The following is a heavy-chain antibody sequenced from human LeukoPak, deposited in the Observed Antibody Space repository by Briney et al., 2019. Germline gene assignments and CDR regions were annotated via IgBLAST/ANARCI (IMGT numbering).Heavy chain of an antibody. CDR2: MNPNSGNT. V-gene: IGHV1-8*03. Sequence: GASVTVSCKASGYTFTSYYMHWVRQAPGQGLEWMGWMNPNSGNTGYGQKFQGRVTITRNTSISTAYMELSSLRSEDTAVYYCARGPYYYGSGSPYYYYMDVWGKGTTVTVSS. CDR3: ARGPYYYGSGSPYYYYMDV. D-gene: IGHD3-10*01. J-gene: IGHJ6*03. CDR1: GYTFTSYY.